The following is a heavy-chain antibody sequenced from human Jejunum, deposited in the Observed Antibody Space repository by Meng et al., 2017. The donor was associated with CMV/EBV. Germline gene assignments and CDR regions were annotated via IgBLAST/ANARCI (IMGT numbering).Heavy chain of an antibody. J-gene: IGHJ4*02. CDR3: ARDSMKGGGFDQ. V-gene: IGHV3-72*01. Sequence: SEFTFCEHQMVGCRLPPGKGLEWFGRISNKLNAFPTQYAASGKGRFTISRDDSRSALYRQMNSLKSEDTAVYFCARDSMKGGGFDQWGQGTLVTVSS. CDR2: ISNKLNAFPT. CDR1: EFTFCEHQ. D-gene: IGHD3-10*01.